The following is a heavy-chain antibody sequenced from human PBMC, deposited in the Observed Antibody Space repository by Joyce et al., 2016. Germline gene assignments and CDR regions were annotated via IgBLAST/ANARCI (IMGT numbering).Heavy chain of an antibody. D-gene: IGHD3-16*01. J-gene: IGHJ4*02. Sequence: GFTFSSYAMHWVRQAPGKGLEWVAVISYDGSNKYYADSVKGRFTISRDNSKNTLYLQMNSLRAEDTAVYYCARGTYGMLDYWGQGTPVTVSS. CDR2: ISYDGSNK. CDR3: ARGTYGMLDY. CDR1: GFTFSSYA. V-gene: IGHV3-30-3*01.